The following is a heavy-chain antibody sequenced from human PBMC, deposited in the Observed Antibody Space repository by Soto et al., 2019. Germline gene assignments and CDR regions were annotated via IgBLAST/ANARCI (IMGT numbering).Heavy chain of an antibody. D-gene: IGHD1-1*01. CDR2: IYATGTT. J-gene: IGHJ5*02. Sequence: PWETLSLTCTVSGASISGFYWSWIRKSAGKGLEWIGRIYATGTTDYNPSLKSRVMMSVDTSKKQFSLKLRSVTAADTAVYYCVRDGTKTLWDWFDPWGQGISVTVSS. CDR1: GASISGFY. V-gene: IGHV4-4*07. CDR3: VRDGTKTLWDWFDP.